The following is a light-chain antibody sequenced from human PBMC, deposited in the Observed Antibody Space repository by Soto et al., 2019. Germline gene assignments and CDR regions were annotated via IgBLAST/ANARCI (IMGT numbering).Light chain of an antibody. Sequence: DIQMTQSPSTLSASVGDRVTITCRASETISKWLAWYQQKPGKAPNLLIYQASVLESGVPSRFSGSGSETNFTLTITSLQPDDFSTYYYQQNHIYSTFGQGTKL. J-gene: IGKJ2*01. CDR2: QAS. CDR3: QQNHIYST. V-gene: IGKV1-5*03. CDR1: ETISKW.